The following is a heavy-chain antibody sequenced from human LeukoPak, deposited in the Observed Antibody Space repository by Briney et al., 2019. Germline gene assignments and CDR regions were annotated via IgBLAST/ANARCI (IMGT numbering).Heavy chain of an antibody. CDR2: IYTSGST. J-gene: IGHJ4*02. V-gene: IGHV4-61*02. Sequence: PSETLSLTCTVSGGSISSGSYYWSWIRQPAGKGLEWIGRIYTSGSTNYNPSLKSRVTISVDTSKNQFSLKLSSVTAADTAVYYCARSDSSGYYILGWGQGTLVTVSS. D-gene: IGHD3-22*01. CDR1: GGSISSGSYY. CDR3: ARSDSSGYYILG.